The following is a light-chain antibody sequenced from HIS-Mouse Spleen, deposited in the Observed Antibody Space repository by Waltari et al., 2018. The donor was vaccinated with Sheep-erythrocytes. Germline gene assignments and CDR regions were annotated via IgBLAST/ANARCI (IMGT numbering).Light chain of an antibody. V-gene: IGKV1-9*01. Sequence: DIQLTQSPSFLSASVGDRVTITCRASQGISSSLAWYQQKPGKAPKLLIYAASTLQSGVPSRFSGSGSGTEFTLTNSSLQPEDFATYYCQQLNSYPALTFGGGTKVEIK. CDR2: AAS. CDR3: QQLNSYPALT. CDR1: QGISSS. J-gene: IGKJ4*01.